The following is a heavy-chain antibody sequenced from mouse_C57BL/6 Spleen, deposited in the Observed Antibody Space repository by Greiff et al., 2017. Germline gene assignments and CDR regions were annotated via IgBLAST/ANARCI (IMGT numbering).Heavy chain of an antibody. V-gene: IGHV1-72*01. Sequence: QVQLQQPGAELVKPGASVKLSCKASGYTFTSYWMHWVKQRPGRGLEWIGRIDHNGGGTKYNEKFKSKGTLTVDKPSRTAYMQLSSLTSEDSAVYYCARRRTVVEGFAYWGQGTLVTVSA. D-gene: IGHD1-1*01. J-gene: IGHJ3*01. CDR1: GYTFTSYW. CDR2: IDHNGGGT. CDR3: ARRRTVVEGFAY.